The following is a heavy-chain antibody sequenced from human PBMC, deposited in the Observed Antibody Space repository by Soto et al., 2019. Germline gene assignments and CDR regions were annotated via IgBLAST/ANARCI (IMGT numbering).Heavy chain of an antibody. D-gene: IGHD2-2*01. J-gene: IGHJ6*02. CDR3: ATEAPVVPVAAGAYYYYNAMDV. CDR1: GFTFTRSA. Sequence: SVKVSCKASGFTFTRSAVQWVRQARGQRLEWIGWVVVNSGHTNYAQKFQDRVTITRDMSTSTSYMQLTSLGSEDTAVYYCATEAPVVPVAAGAYYYYNAMDVWSQGTTVTV. V-gene: IGHV1-58*01. CDR2: VVVNSGHT.